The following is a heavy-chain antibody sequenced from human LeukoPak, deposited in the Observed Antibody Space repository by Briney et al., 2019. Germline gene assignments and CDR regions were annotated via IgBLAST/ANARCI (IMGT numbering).Heavy chain of an antibody. J-gene: IGHJ4*02. CDR1: GYTFTGYH. CDR3: ARRPGPSPDHYYFDY. Sequence: GASVKVSCKASGYTFTGYHMHWVRQAPGQGLEWMGMIIPSDGFTSYAQKLQGRVTMTTDTSTSTAYMELRSLRSDDTAVYYCARRPGPSPDHYYFDYWGQGTLVTVSS. V-gene: IGHV1-46*01. CDR2: IIPSDGFT.